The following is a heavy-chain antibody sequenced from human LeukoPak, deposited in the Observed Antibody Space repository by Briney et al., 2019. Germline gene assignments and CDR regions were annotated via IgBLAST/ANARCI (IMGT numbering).Heavy chain of an antibody. J-gene: IGHJ4*02. D-gene: IGHD3-22*01. CDR3: ARGVYYDSSGYAD. Sequence: APVKVSCKASGYTFTGYYMHWVRQAPGQGLEWMGWINPNSGGTNYAQKFQGRVTMTRDTSISTAYMELSRLRSDDTAVYYCARGVYYDSSGYADWGQGTLVTVSS. V-gene: IGHV1-2*02. CDR2: INPNSGGT. CDR1: GYTFTGYY.